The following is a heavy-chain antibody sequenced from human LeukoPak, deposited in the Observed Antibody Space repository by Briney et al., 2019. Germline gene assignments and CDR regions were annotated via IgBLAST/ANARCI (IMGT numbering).Heavy chain of an antibody. CDR3: ARQSVTTDLLFWFDP. D-gene: IGHD4-17*01. CDR2: IRYDGSNK. Sequence: GGXLRLSCAASGFTFSSYGMHWVRQAPGKGLEGVAFIRYDGSNKYYADSVKGRFTISRDNSKNTLYLQMNSLRAEDTAVYYCARQSVTTDLLFWFDPWGQGTLVTVSS. J-gene: IGHJ5*02. V-gene: IGHV3-30*02. CDR1: GFTFSSYG.